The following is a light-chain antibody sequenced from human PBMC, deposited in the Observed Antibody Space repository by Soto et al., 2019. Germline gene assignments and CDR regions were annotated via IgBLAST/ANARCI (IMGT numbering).Light chain of an antibody. CDR3: QQYNTWA. CDR1: QNTGNW. Sequence: IQMTQSPSTLSASVGDRGTITRRASQNTGNWLAWYQQKPGRAPKLLIYRASTLQIGVPSRFSGSGSGTEVTLTISCMQPDDYGTYFCQQYNTWAFGQGTEVEVK. J-gene: IGKJ1*01. CDR2: RAS. V-gene: IGKV1-5*03.